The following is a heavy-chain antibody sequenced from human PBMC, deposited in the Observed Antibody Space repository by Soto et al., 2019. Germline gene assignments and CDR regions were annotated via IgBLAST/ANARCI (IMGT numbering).Heavy chain of an antibody. CDR2: IIPIFGTA. D-gene: IGHD2-15*01. CDR3: ARTLGYCSGGSCYYGYWYFDH. Sequence: QVQLVQSGAEVKKPGSSVKVSCKASGGSFSSYAISWVRQAPGQGLEWMGGIIPIFGTANYAQKFQGRVTITADESTSTAYKELSSLRSEDTAVYYSARTLGYCSGGSCYYGYWYFDHWGRGTLVTVYS. CDR1: GGSFSSYA. V-gene: IGHV1-69*12. J-gene: IGHJ2*01.